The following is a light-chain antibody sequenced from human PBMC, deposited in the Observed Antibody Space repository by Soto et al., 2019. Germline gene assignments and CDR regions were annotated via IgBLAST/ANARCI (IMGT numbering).Light chain of an antibody. J-gene: IGLJ2*01. CDR3: SSYTSSSTLGVV. CDR2: DVS. V-gene: IGLV2-14*01. Sequence: QSALTQPASVSGSPGQSITTSCTGTSSDVGGYNYVSWYQQHPGKAPKLMIYDVSNRPSGVSNRFSGSKSGNTASLTISGLQAEDEADYYCSSYTSSSTLGVVFGGGTKLTVL. CDR1: SSDVGGYNY.